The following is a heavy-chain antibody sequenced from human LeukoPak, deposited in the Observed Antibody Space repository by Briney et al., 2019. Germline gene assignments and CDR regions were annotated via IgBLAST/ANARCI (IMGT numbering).Heavy chain of an antibody. Sequence: GASVKVSCKASGYTFTSYGLTWVRQAPGQGLEWMGWISAYNGNTNYAQKLQGRVTMTTDTSTSTAYMELRSLRSGDTAVYYCARATPGGLHGYSFDYWGQGTVVTVYS. D-gene: IGHD5-24*01. V-gene: IGHV1-18*01. CDR2: ISAYNGNT. J-gene: IGHJ4*02. CDR3: ARATPGGLHGYSFDY. CDR1: GYTFTSYG.